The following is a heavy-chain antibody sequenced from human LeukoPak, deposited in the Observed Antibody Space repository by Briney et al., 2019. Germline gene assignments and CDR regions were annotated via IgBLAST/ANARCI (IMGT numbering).Heavy chain of an antibody. CDR3: CPLNMIVNY. Sequence: GGSLSLSCATSGFPFTNAWMSWVRQAPGKGLEWVGRIKSETDGGTADFAVPVKGRFSISRDDSKNTLYLQMSSLTTEDTAVYYCCPLNMIVNYWGQGTLVTVSS. D-gene: IGHD3-22*01. CDR2: IKSETDGGTA. J-gene: IGHJ4*02. CDR1: GFPFTNAW. V-gene: IGHV3-15*01.